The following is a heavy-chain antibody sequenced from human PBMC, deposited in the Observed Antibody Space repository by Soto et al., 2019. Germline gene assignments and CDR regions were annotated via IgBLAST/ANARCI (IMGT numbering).Heavy chain of an antibody. CDR2: IYWDDDK. CDR1: GFSLSTRGVG. CDR3: AHKGGGDRILDY. Sequence: QITLKESGPTLVKPTQTLTLTCTFSGFSLSTRGVGVGWIRQPPGKALEWLAIIYWDDDKRYSPSLKSRLTTTKDTSKNQVVLTMTNLDPVDTATYYFAHKGGGDRILDYWGQGTLVTVSS. V-gene: IGHV2-5*02. D-gene: IGHD3-16*01. J-gene: IGHJ4*02.